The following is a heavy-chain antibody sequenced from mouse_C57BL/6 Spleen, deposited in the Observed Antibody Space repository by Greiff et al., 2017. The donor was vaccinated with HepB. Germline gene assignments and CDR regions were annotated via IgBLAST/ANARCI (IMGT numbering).Heavy chain of an antibody. CDR1: GYTFTSYW. CDR2: IDPSDSYT. Sequence: QVQLQQPGAELVMPGASVKLSCKASGYTFTSYWMHWVKQRPGQGLEWIGEIDPSDSYTNYNQKFKGKSTLTVDKSSSTAYMQLSSLTSEDSAVYYCARMGDYVDYWGQGTTLTVSS. CDR3: ARMGDYVDY. D-gene: IGHD2-13*01. J-gene: IGHJ2*01. V-gene: IGHV1-69*01.